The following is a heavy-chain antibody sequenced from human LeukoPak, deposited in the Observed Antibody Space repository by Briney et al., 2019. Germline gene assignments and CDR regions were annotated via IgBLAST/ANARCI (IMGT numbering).Heavy chain of an antibody. CDR3: ARDVGNFNWFDP. CDR1: GGSISSYY. V-gene: IGHV4-59*01. D-gene: IGHD4-23*01. Sequence: KPSETLSLTCTVSGGSISSYYLSWLRQPPGKGLEWIGDIYYSGSTNYNPSLESRVTISVDTSKNQFSLKLSSVTAADTAVYYCARDVGNFNWFDPWGQGTLVTVSS. J-gene: IGHJ5*02. CDR2: IYYSGST.